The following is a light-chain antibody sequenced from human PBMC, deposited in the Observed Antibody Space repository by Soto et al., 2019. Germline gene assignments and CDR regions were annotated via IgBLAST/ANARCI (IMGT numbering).Light chain of an antibody. V-gene: IGLV2-14*03. CDR1: SSDVGGYIF. J-gene: IGLJ2*01. CDR3: SSCTSSSTLV. CDR2: DVT. Sequence: QSALTQPASVSGSPGQSITLSCTGTSSDVGGYIFVSWYQHHPGKVSKLMIYDVTNRPSGVSTRFSGSKSGNTASLTISGLQAEDEAAYYCSSCTSSSTLVFGGGTQLTVL.